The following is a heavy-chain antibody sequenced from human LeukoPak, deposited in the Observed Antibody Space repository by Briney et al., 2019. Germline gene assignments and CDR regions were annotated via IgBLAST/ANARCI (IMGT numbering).Heavy chain of an antibody. J-gene: IGHJ4*02. Sequence: GGSLRLSCVASGFTLSRYWMSWVRQAPGKGLEWVANIKKDGSEKYYVDSVKGRFIISRDNAKNSVYLQMNSLRVEDTAVYYCAPYWYGSGTSLGYWGQGTLVTVSS. V-gene: IGHV3-7*01. CDR3: APYWYGSGTSLGY. CDR1: GFTLSRYW. D-gene: IGHD3-10*01. CDR2: IKKDGSEK.